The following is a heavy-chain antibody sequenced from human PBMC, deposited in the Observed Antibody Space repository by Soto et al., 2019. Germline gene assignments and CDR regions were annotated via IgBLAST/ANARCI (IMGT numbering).Heavy chain of an antibody. CDR2: IYSSGSA. D-gene: IGHD3-16*01. Sequence: SETLSLTCTVSGASISNYYGSWIRQPPGKGLEWIGYIYSSGSASYNPSLKSRVTISVDTSNNQFSLKLTSVTAADTAVYYCVRSGHTFGGVIWGQGTLVTVSS. V-gene: IGHV4-59*01. J-gene: IGHJ4*02. CDR3: VRSGHTFGGVI. CDR1: GASISNYY.